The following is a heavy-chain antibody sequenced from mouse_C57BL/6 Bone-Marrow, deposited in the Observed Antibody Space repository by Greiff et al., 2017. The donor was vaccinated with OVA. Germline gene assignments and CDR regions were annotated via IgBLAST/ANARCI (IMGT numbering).Heavy chain of an antibody. CDR3: ARGGNYEDWYFDV. CDR1: GYTFTSYW. D-gene: IGHD2-1*01. CDR2: IDPSDSYT. V-gene: IGHV1-69*01. Sequence: VQLQQPGAELVMPGASVKLSCKASGYTFTSYWMHWVKQRPGQGLEWIGEIDPSDSYTNYNQKFKGKSTLTVDKSSSTAYMPLSSLTSEDSAVYYCARGGNYEDWYFDVWGTGTTVTVSS. J-gene: IGHJ1*03.